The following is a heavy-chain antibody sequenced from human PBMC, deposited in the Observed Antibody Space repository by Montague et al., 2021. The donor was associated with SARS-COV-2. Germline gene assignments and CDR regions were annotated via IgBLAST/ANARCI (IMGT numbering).Heavy chain of an antibody. CDR3: ARRRLREDYFDF. CDR1: GDSVSSSDHY. Sequence: SETLSLTCTVSGDSVSSSDHYWGWIRQPPGKGLEWLGIVYYSGHTYYNPSLKGRVTISIDASKNQFSLKLNSLTATDTAIYYCARRRLREDYFDFWGQGTLLTVSS. J-gene: IGHJ4*02. CDR2: VYYSGHT. D-gene: IGHD5-12*01. V-gene: IGHV4-39*01.